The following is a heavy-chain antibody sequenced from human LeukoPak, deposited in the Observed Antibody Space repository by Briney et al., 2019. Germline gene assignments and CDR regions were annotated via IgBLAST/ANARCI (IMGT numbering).Heavy chain of an antibody. CDR2: IYHSGST. D-gene: IGHD3-9*01. CDR3: ARVGSVRYDFLTGYYKGYYFDY. Sequence: SETLSLTCTVSGYSISSGYYWGWIRQPPGKGLEWIGSIYHSGSTYYNPSLKSRVTISVDTSKNQFSLKLSSVTAADTAVYFCARVGSVRYDFLTGYYKGYYFDYWGQGTLVTVSS. J-gene: IGHJ4*02. V-gene: IGHV4-38-2*02. CDR1: GYSISSGYY.